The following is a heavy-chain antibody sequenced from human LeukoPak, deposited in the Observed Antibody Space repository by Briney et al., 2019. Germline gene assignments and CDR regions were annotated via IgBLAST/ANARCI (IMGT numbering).Heavy chain of an antibody. V-gene: IGHV3-30-3*01. CDR3: ARDISVAATGDYFDY. CDR2: ISYDGSNK. Sequence: GGSLRLSCAASGFTFSSYWMSWVRQAPGKGLEWVAVISYDGSNKYYADSVKGRFTISRDNSKNTLYLQMNSLRAEDTAVYYCARDISVAATGDYFDYWGQGTLVTVSS. D-gene: IGHD2-15*01. J-gene: IGHJ4*02. CDR1: GFTFSSYW.